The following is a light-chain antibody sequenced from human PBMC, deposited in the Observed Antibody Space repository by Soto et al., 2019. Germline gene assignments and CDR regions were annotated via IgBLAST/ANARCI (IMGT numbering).Light chain of an antibody. CDR2: AAS. Sequence: DHQMTQSPSSMSASVGDRVTITCRASQGIRNDLAWYQQKAGKAPERLIHAASSLQSGVPSRFSGSGSGTEFTLTISSLQPEDFATYYCLQHNTYPLTFGGGTKVEIK. CDR3: LQHNTYPLT. J-gene: IGKJ4*01. V-gene: IGKV1-17*01. CDR1: QGIRND.